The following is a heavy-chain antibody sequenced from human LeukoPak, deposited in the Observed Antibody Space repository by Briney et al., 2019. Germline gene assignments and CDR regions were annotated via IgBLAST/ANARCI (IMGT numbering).Heavy chain of an antibody. CDR1: GYTFTSYA. J-gene: IGHJ3*02. CDR3: ARVASSAFDI. CDR2: INAGNGNT. V-gene: IGHV1-3*01. Sequence: ASVKVSCKASGYTFTSYAMHWVRQAPGQRLEWMGWINAGNGNTKYSQKFQGRVTIATDTSASTAYMELRSLRSEDTAAYYCARVASSAFDIWGQGTMVTVSS.